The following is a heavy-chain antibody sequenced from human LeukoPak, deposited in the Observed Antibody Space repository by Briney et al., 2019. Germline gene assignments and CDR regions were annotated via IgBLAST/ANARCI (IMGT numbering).Heavy chain of an antibody. CDR1: GRSFINYW. Sequence: AGESLKTSCKGPGRSFINYWIAWVRQMPGKGLEWMGIIFPGDSHTRYSPSFQGQVTISADMSTDTAYLQWSSLRASDTAMYYCARIAATWYGGSWGQGTLVFVSS. CDR2: IFPGDSHT. J-gene: IGHJ4*02. V-gene: IGHV5-51*01. D-gene: IGHD2-15*01. CDR3: ARIAATWYGGS.